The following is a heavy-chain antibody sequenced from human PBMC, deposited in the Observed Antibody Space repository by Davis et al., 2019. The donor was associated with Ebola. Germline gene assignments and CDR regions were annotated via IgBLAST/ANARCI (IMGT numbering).Heavy chain of an antibody. CDR3: ASTTTSCPMC. V-gene: IGHV4-59*01. D-gene: IGHD2-2*01. CDR2: IHYSGSA. Sequence: PSETLSLTCTVSGGSISTYYWSWIRQPPGKGLEWIGYIHYSGSANYNPSLKSRVTISVDTSKNRFSLKLNSVTAADTAVYYCASTTTSCPMCWGQGTLVTVSS. J-gene: IGHJ4*02. CDR1: GGSISTYY.